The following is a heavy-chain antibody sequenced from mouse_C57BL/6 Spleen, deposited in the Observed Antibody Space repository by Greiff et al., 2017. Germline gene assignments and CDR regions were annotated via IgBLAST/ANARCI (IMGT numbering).Heavy chain of an antibody. D-gene: IGHD2-5*01. Sequence: QVQLQQPGAELVKPGASVKLSCKASGYTFTSYWMHWVKQRPGQGLEWIGMIHPNSGSTNYNEKFKSKATLTVDKSSSTAYMQLSSLTSEDSAVYYCARQSPVYSNFDYWGQGTTLTVSS. V-gene: IGHV1-64*01. CDR1: GYTFTSYW. J-gene: IGHJ2*01. CDR2: IHPNSGST. CDR3: ARQSPVYSNFDY.